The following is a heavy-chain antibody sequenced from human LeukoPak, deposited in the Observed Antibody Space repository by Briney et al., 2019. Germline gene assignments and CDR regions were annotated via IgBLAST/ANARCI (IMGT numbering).Heavy chain of an antibody. CDR2: IRYDGSNK. V-gene: IGHV3-30*02. J-gene: IGHJ3*02. CDR3: ASALPQYGVNAFDI. Sequence: GGSLRLSCAASGFTFSSYGMHWVRQAPGKGLEWVAFIRYDGSNKYYADSVKGRFTISRDNSKNTLYLQMNSLRAEDTAVYYCASALPQYGVNAFDIWGQGTMVTVSS. CDR1: GFTFSSYG. D-gene: IGHD4-17*01.